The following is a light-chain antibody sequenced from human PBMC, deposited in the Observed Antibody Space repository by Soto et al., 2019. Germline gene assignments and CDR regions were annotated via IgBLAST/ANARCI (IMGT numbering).Light chain of an antibody. J-gene: IGLJ2*01. CDR3: QVWDSLVV. CDR1: NIGSKS. V-gene: IGLV3-21*04. CDR2: YDS. Sequence: SYELTQPPSVSVAPGKTARIICGGNNIGSKSVHWYQQKPGQAPVLVIYYDSDRPSGIPERFSGSNSGNTATLTISRVEAGDEADYYCQVWDSLVVFGGGTKLTVL.